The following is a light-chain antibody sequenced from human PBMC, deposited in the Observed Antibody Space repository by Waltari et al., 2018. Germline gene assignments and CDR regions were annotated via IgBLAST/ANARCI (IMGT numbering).Light chain of an antibody. Sequence: QSALTQPASVSGSPGQSLTISCAGTTSDIGTYNFVAWYQQLPGKVPKLIFYDVNKRTSGVSNRFWGSKSGNPASLTISGLLAEDEADYYCASYTPSYTWVFGGGTRLAVL. V-gene: IGLV2-14*03. CDR1: TSDIGTYNF. CDR3: ASYTPSYTWV. CDR2: DVN. J-gene: IGLJ3*02.